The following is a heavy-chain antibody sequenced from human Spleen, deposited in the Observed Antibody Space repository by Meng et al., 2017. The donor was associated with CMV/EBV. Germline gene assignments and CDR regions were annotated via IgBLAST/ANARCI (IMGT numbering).Heavy chain of an antibody. CDR1: GFTFSSYE. CDR3: ARSYYEFWSGHVHFMGY. CDR2: ISNSGSTI. J-gene: IGHJ4*02. Sequence: GGSLRLSCAASGFTFSSYEMNWVRQAPGKGLEWVSYISNSGSTIYYADSVKGRFTMSRDNAKNSLYLQMNSLRAEDTAIYYCARSYYEFWSGHVHFMGYWGQGTLVTVSS. D-gene: IGHD3-3*01. V-gene: IGHV3-48*03.